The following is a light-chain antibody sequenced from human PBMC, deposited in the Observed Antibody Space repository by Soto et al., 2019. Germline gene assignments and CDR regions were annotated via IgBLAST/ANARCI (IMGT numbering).Light chain of an antibody. V-gene: IGLV1-40*01. CDR1: SXNIGAAYN. Sequence: QSVLTQPPSVSGAPGQRVTISCTGSSXNIGAAYNVDWYQQLPGTAPKLLIYGNNNRPSGVPARFSGSKSGTSASLAIAGLQDDDEGDYYRQYDDTSRGGYVFGTGTKVTVL. CDR3: QYDDTSRGGYV. CDR2: GNN. J-gene: IGLJ1*01.